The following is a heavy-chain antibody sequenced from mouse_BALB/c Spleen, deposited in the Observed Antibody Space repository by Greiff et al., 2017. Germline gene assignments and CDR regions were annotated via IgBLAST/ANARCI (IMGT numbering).Heavy chain of an antibody. J-gene: IGHJ3*01. D-gene: IGHD2-4*01. CDR1: GYTFSSYW. CDR2: ILPGSGST. Sequence: VKLVESGAELMKPGASVKISCKATGYTFSSYWIEWVKQRPGHGLEWIGEILPGSGSTNYNEKFKGKATFTADTSSNTAYMQLSSLTSEDSAVYYCAYYDYDDAWFAYWGQGTLVTVSA. CDR3: AYYDYDDAWFAY. V-gene: IGHV1-9*01.